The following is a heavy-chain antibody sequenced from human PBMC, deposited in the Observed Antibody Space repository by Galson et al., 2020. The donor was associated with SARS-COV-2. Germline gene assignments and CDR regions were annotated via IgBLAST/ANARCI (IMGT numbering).Heavy chain of an antibody. Sequence: GGSLRLSCAASGFTFSSYSMNWVRQAPGKGLEWVSSISSSSSYIYYADSVKGRFTISRDNAKNSLYLQMNSLRAEDTAVYYCASLQAADDGARYYYGMDVWGQGTTVTVSS. CDR2: ISSSSSYI. J-gene: IGHJ6*02. V-gene: IGHV3-21*01. CDR1: GFTFSSYS. CDR3: ASLQAADDGARYYYGMDV. D-gene: IGHD2-15*01.